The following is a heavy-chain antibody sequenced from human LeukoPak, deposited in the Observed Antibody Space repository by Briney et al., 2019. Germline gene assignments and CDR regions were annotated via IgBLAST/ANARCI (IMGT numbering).Heavy chain of an antibody. Sequence: SQTLSLTCTVSGGSLSSGSYYWSWLRQPAGTGLEWIGRIYTSGSTNYNPSLKSRVTISVDTSKTQFSLKLGSVTAADTAVYYCASTYCSGGSCYYLVYWGQGTLVTVSS. CDR2: IYTSGST. CDR3: ASTYCSGGSCYYLVY. J-gene: IGHJ4*02. D-gene: IGHD2-15*01. V-gene: IGHV4-61*02. CDR1: GGSLSSGSYY.